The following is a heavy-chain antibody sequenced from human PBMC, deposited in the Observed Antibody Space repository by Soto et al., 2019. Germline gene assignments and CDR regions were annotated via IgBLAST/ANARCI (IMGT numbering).Heavy chain of an antibody. CDR3: ARRRGSGSYYYYYYGMDV. Sequence: GSLRLSCAASGFTFSSYRMNWVRQAPGKGMEWVSYISSSSSTIYYADSVKGRFTISRDNAKNSLYLQMNSLRDEDTAVYYCARRRGSGSYYYYYYGMDVWGQGTTVTVSS. V-gene: IGHV3-48*02. CDR1: GFTFSSYR. CDR2: ISSSSSTI. D-gene: IGHD3-10*01. J-gene: IGHJ6*02.